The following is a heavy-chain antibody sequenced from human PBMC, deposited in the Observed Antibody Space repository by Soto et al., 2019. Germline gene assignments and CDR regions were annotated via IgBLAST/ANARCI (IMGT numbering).Heavy chain of an antibody. D-gene: IGHD5-18*01. CDR1: GFIFNNYG. V-gene: IGHV3-23*01. Sequence: PGGSLRLSCAASGFIFNNYGMTWVRQAPGKGLEWVSTISGSGGSIYIADSVKGRFTVSRDNSKNTLFLQMHSLRAEDTAVYYCAKDITYGYETVNYWGRGTLVTVSS. CDR3: AKDITYGYETVNY. J-gene: IGHJ4*02. CDR2: ISGSGGSI.